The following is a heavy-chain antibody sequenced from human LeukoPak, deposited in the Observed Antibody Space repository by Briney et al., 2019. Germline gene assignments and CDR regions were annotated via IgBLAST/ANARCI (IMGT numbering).Heavy chain of an antibody. CDR3: ARDGGLHTNFDY. CDR1: GFTFRNYW. CDR2: TKPDGTAE. Sequence: GGSLRLSCAASGFTFRNYWMGWVRQTPGKGLEWVANTKPDGTAEYYADSVRGRFTTSRDNANNFLYLQMNSLRGEDTAVYYCARDGGLHTNFDYWGQGTLVTVSS. V-gene: IGHV3-7*01. J-gene: IGHJ4*02. D-gene: IGHD2-15*01.